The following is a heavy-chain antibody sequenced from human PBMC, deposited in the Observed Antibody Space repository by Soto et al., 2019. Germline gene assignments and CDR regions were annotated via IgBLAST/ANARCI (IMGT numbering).Heavy chain of an antibody. CDR2: IYWDGDR. V-gene: IGHV2-5*02. D-gene: IGHD1-20*01. J-gene: IGHJ5*02. CDR1: GFSLTSSGVG. Sequence: QITLKESGPTLLEPTQTLTLTCSFSGFSLTSSGVGVGWLRQAPGKALECLGIIYWDGDRRYNPSLRQRLTITKDTSNNQVVLTMTYEEPVDTARYYGAQSVPYNSYWDVGWFDPWGQGTLVTVS. CDR3: AQSVPYNSYWDVGWFDP.